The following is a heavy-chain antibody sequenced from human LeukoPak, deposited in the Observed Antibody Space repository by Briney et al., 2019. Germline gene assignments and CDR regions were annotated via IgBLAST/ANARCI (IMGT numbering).Heavy chain of an antibody. CDR2: TYYRSKWYN. CDR1: GDSVSSNSAA. D-gene: IGHD4-17*01. CDR3: ARGIRDYGDSPRSWFDP. V-gene: IGHV6-1*01. J-gene: IGHJ5*02. Sequence: SQTLSLTCAISGDSVSSNSAAWNWIRQSPSRGLEWLGRTYYRSKWYNDHAVSVTSRVTIHPDTSKNQFSLQLNSVTPEDTAVYYCARGIRDYGDSPRSWFDPWGQGPLFHASS.